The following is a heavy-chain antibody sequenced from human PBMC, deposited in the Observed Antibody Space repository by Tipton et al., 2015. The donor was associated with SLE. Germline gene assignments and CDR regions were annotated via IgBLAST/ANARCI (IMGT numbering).Heavy chain of an antibody. CDR1: GGSISSYY. D-gene: IGHD6-19*01. J-gene: IGHJ4*02. V-gene: IGHV4-59*12. CDR2: IYYSGST. CDR3: ARDVWQWLDY. Sequence: TLSLTCTVSGGSISSYYWSWIRQPPGKGLEWIGYIYYSGSTNYNPSLKSRVTISVDTSKNQFSLKLSSATAADTAVYYCARDVWQWLDYWGQGTLVTVSS.